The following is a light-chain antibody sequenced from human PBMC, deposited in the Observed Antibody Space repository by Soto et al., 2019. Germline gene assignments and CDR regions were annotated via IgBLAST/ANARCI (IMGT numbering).Light chain of an antibody. Sequence: DIVLTQSPATLSVSLGERATLSFRASQSVSSNLSWYQQKPGQAPSLRIYGAYTRATGIPAMFSRSGSGTEFTLTISSLMSDDFAVYYCQQYNSWPTFGQGTKVDIK. CDR1: QSVSSN. CDR2: GAY. CDR3: QQYNSWPT. J-gene: IGKJ1*01. V-gene: IGKV3-15*01.